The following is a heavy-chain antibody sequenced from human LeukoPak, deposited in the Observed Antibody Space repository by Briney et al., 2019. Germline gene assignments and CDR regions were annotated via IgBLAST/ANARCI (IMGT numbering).Heavy chain of an antibody. CDR3: ARDAVDTANAV. V-gene: IGHV3-74*01. CDR2: INSDGSIT. J-gene: IGHJ6*02. D-gene: IGHD5-18*01. CDR1: GFTFSNYM. Sequence: GGSLRLSCAASGFTFSNYMMHWVRQAPGKGLVWVSHINSDGSITSYADSVKGRFTISRDNAKNTLYLQMNSLRAEDTAVYYCARDAVDTANAVWGQGTTVTVSS.